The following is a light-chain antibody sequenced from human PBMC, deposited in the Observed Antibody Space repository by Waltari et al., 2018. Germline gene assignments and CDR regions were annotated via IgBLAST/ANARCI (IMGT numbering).Light chain of an antibody. J-gene: IGKJ1*01. CDR1: QHINMN. CDR3: QQYNDWPPWT. CDR2: GAS. V-gene: IGKV3-15*01. Sequence: EIVLTQSPATLSLSPGETATLSCRASQHINMNLAWYQHKPGQAHRLLFYGASTRESGVPARFSGSGSGTEFTLTISSLQSEDFGVYYCQQYNDWPPWTFGQGTKVEV.